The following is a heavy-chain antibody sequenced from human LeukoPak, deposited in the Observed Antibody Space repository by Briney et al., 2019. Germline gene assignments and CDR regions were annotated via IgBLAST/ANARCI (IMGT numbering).Heavy chain of an antibody. Sequence: PSQTLSLTCAVSGVSISSGAYSWRWIRKPPGKGLEWIGYIFQSGSTYYNPSLKSRVTVSVDRSRNHFSLKPTSVTAADTAVYYCARERGGSGNYSYFDFWGQGTLATVSS. CDR1: GVSISSGAYS. CDR2: IFQSGST. CDR3: ARERGGSGNYSYFDF. V-gene: IGHV4-30-2*01. J-gene: IGHJ4*02. D-gene: IGHD3-10*01.